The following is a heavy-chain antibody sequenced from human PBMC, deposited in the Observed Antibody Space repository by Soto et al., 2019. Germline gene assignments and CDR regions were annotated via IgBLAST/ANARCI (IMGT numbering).Heavy chain of an antibody. D-gene: IGHD2-2*01. V-gene: IGHV3-20*01. CDR3: ARVDCSSTSCYFPDAFDI. Sequence: GGSLRLSCAASGFTFDDYGMSWVRQAPGKGLEWVSGINWNGGSTGYADSVKGRFTISRDNAKNSLYLQMNSLRAEDTALYHCARVDCSSTSCYFPDAFDIWGQGTMVTVSS. CDR2: INWNGGST. CDR1: GFTFDDYG. J-gene: IGHJ3*02.